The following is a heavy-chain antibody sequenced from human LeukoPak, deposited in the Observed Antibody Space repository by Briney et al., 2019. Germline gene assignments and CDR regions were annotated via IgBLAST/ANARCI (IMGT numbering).Heavy chain of an antibody. CDR3: ARRGGRQDNGVRYSSGWNYWYFDL. Sequence: SETLSLTCTVSGGSISSSSYYWGWIRQPPGKGLEWIVSIYYSGSTYYNPSLKSRVTISVDSSKNQFPLKLSSVTAADTAVYYCARRGGRQDNGVRYSSGWNYWYFDLWGRGTLVTVSS. D-gene: IGHD6-19*01. CDR2: IYYSGST. V-gene: IGHV4-39*01. CDR1: GGSISSSSYY. J-gene: IGHJ2*01.